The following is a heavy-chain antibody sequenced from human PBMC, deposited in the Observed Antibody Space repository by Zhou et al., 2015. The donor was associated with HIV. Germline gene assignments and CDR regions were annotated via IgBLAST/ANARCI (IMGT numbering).Heavy chain of an antibody. CDR2: IIPIFGTA. J-gene: IGHJ4*02. V-gene: IGHV1-69*01. Sequence: QVQLVQSGAAVKRPGSSVKVSCKASGGSFSNFAFNWVRQAPGQGLEWMGGIIPIFGTANYAQKFQDRVTITADESTSTAYMELSSLRSEDTAVYYCARDPPVQGVRGTYFDYWGQGTLVTVSS. CDR3: ARDPPVQGVRGTYFDY. D-gene: IGHD3-10*01. CDR1: GGSFSNFA.